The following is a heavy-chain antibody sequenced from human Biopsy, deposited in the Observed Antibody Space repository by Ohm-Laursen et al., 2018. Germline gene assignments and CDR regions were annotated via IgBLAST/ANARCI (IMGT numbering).Heavy chain of an antibody. CDR2: IYTSGSP. J-gene: IGHJ3*02. D-gene: IGHD1-26*01. Sequence: TLSLTCSVSGDSISSYYWSWIRQPAGKGLEWIGRIYTSGSPNYNLSLESRVTMPVDTSKDQFSLNLRFVTAAGTAVYYCARGTGRYYVYGAFDIWGQGTVVTVSS. V-gene: IGHV4-4*07. CDR1: GDSISSYY. CDR3: ARGTGRYYVYGAFDI.